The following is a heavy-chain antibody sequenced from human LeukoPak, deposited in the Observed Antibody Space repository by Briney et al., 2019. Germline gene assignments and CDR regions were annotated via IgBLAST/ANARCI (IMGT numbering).Heavy chain of an antibody. CDR1: GGSISSFY. CDR2: IYTSGST. V-gene: IGHV4-4*07. Sequence: KPSETLSFTSTVSGGSISSFYWSWLRPPAGQGLEWSGRIYTSGSTNYNPTHNSRVTISVDKSKNQFSLKLSSVTAADTAVYYCARSRLITIFGVVTPTGDAFDIWGQGTMVTVSS. J-gene: IGHJ3*02. D-gene: IGHD3-3*01. CDR3: ARSRLITIFGVVTPTGDAFDI.